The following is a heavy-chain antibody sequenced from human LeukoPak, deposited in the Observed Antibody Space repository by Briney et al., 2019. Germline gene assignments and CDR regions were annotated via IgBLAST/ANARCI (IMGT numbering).Heavy chain of an antibody. J-gene: IGHJ5*02. D-gene: IGHD4-17*01. CDR2: INPNSGGT. Sequence: ASVKVSCKASGYTFTGYYMHWVRQAPGQGLEWMGWINPNSGGTNYAQKFQGRVTMTRDTSISTAYMELSRLRSDDTAVYYCARGASGVYTVTTSWFDPWGQGILVTVSS. CDR1: GYTFTGYY. V-gene: IGHV1-2*02. CDR3: ARGASGVYTVTTSWFDP.